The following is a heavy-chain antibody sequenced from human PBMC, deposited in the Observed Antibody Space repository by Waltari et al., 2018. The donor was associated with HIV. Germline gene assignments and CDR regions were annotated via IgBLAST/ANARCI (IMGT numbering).Heavy chain of an antibody. J-gene: IGHJ3*02. CDR3: ARRGIQLWFYAFDI. CDR1: GGSISSGSYY. Sequence: QVQLQESGPGLVKPSQTLSLTCTVSGGSISSGSYYWSWIRQPAGKGLEWIGRIYTGGSTNYNPSLKRRVTISVDTSKNQFSLKLSSVTAADTAVYYCARRGIQLWFYAFDIWGQGTMVTVSS. V-gene: IGHV4-61*02. D-gene: IGHD5-18*01. CDR2: IYTGGST.